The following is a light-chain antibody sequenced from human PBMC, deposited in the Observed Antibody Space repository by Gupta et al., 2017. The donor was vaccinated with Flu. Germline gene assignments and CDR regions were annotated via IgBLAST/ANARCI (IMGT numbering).Light chain of an antibody. CDR3: QKRSNWPPYT. Sequence: EIELTQSPATLSLSPGERATLSCRASQSVSTYLAWYQKKPGQAPRLLIYDAPNRATGIPARFSGSGSGTDFTLTISSLEPEDFAVYYCQKRSNWPPYTFGQGTRLEIK. V-gene: IGKV3-11*01. J-gene: IGKJ2*01. CDR1: QSVSTY. CDR2: DAP.